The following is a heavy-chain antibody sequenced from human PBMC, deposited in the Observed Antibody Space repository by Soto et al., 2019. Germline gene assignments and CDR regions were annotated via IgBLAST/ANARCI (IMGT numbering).Heavy chain of an antibody. CDR3: ASGAYDFWSGPGGGMDV. D-gene: IGHD3-3*01. CDR1: GGTFSSYA. J-gene: IGHJ6*02. CDR2: IIPIFGTA. Sequence: QVQLVQSGAEVKKPGSSVKVSCKASGGTFSSYAISWVRQAPGQGLEWMGGIIPIFGTAKYAQKFQGRVTITADESTSTAYMELSSLRSEDTAVYYCASGAYDFWSGPGGGMDVWGQGTTVTVSS. V-gene: IGHV1-69*12.